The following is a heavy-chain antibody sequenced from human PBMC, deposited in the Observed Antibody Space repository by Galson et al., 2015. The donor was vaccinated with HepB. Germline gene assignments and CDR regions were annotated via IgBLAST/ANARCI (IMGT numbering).Heavy chain of an antibody. CDR1: GFTFSSYS. J-gene: IGHJ6*02. V-gene: IGHV3-21*01. CDR3: ARDNTPPTYGDYYDYYGMDV. D-gene: IGHD4-17*01. Sequence: SLRLSCAASGFTFSSYSMNWVRQAPGKGLEWVSSISSSSSYIYYADSVKGRFTISRDNAKNSLYLQMNSLRAEDTAVYYCARDNTPPTYGDYYDYYGMDVWGQGTTVTVSS. CDR2: ISSSSSYI.